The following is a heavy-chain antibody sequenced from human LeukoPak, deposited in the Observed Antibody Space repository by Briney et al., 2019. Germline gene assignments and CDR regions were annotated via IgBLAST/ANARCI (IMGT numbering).Heavy chain of an antibody. CDR3: ARRWLLNWFDP. V-gene: IGHV4-39*07. CDR2: IYYSGST. D-gene: IGHD4-23*01. Sequence: SETLSLTCTVSGGSISSSSYYWGWIRQPPGKGLEWIGSIYYSGSTYYNPSLKSRVIISVDTSKNQFSLKLSSVTAADTAVYYCARRWLLNWFDPWGQGTLVTVSS. CDR1: GGSISSSSYY. J-gene: IGHJ5*02.